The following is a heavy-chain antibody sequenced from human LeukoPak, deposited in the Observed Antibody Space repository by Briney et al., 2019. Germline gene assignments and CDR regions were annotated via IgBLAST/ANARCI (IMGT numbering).Heavy chain of an antibody. CDR3: AKTGYSGSGSWYYYYMDV. Sequence: PGGSLRLSCAASGFTFSSYTMHWVRQAPGKGLEWVAVISYDGSNKYYADSVNGRFSISRDNSKNTLSLQVNSLRAEDTAVYYCAKTGYSGSGSWYYYYMDVWGKGTTVTVSS. V-gene: IGHV3-30*01. D-gene: IGHD5-12*01. J-gene: IGHJ6*03. CDR2: ISYDGSNK. CDR1: GFTFSSYT.